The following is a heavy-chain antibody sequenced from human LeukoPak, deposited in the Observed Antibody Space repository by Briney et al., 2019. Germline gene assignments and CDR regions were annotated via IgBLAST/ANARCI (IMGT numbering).Heavy chain of an antibody. Sequence: ASVKVSCKASGGTFSSYAISWVRQAPGQGLEWMGGIIPIFGTANCAQKFQGRVTITTDESTSTAYMELSSLRSEDTAVYYCARGTYYDILTGQYYYFDYWGQGTLVTVSS. J-gene: IGHJ4*02. CDR2: IIPIFGTA. CDR3: ARGTYYDILTGQYYYFDY. D-gene: IGHD3-9*01. V-gene: IGHV1-69*05. CDR1: GGTFSSYA.